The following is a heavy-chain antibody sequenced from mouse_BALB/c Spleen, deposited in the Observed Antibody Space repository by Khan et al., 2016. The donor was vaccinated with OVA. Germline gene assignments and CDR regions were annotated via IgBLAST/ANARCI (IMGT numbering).Heavy chain of an antibody. V-gene: IGHV9-3-1*01. Sequence: QIQLVQSGPELKKPGETVKISCKASGHTFTTYGMNWVKQAPGKGLKWMGWINTYTGEPTYADDFNGRFAFSLETSASTAYLQINNLKNEDTATYLCARPPYYSYVMDNWGQGTSVTVSS. CDR2: INTYTGEP. D-gene: IGHD2-10*01. CDR1: GHTFTTYG. CDR3: ARPPYYSYVMDN. J-gene: IGHJ4*01.